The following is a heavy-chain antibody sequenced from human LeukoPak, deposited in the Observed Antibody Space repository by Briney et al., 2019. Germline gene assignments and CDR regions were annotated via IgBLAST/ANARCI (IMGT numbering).Heavy chain of an antibody. CDR2: ISADNDNT. CDR1: GYTFTDYA. D-gene: IGHD3-10*01. Sequence: SSVPVSCKASGYTFTDYAITWVRQAPGQGLEWVGWISADNDNTYYAQKFQGRVTVSTDTSTSTAYMELRTVRSDDTAVYYCARVGGYYYGSGSHDYYFEYWGQGTLVTVSS. CDR3: ARVGGYYYGSGSHDYYFEY. J-gene: IGHJ4*02. V-gene: IGHV1-18*01.